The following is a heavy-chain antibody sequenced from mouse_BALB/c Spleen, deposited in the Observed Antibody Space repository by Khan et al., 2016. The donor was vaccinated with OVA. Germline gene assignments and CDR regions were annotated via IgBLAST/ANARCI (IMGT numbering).Heavy chain of an antibody. D-gene: IGHD2-4*01. Sequence: QVQLQQPGPGLVQPSQSLSITCTVSGFSLNNYSVHWVRQSPGKGLEWLGVIWSAGSTDHNAAFISRLTISKDNSRSQVFFKMNSLQPNDTAIYYEARSGYDYGRGAVFAYWGQGTLVTVAA. V-gene: IGHV2-2*02. CDR1: GFSLNNYS. J-gene: IGHJ3*01. CDR3: ARSGYDYGRGAVFAY. CDR2: IWSAGST.